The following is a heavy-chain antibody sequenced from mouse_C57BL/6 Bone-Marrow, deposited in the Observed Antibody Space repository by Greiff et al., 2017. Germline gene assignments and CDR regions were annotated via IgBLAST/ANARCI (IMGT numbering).Heavy chain of an antibody. CDR2: IDPEDGET. J-gene: IGHJ3*01. CDR1: GFNIKDYY. Sequence: VQLQQSGAELVKPGASVKLSCTASGFNIKDYYMHWVKQRTEQGLEWIGRIDPEDGETKYGPKFQGKATITADTSSNTAYLQLSSLTSEDTAGYYCARSGILPPFAYWGQGTLVTVSA. CDR3: ARSGILPPFAY. V-gene: IGHV14-2*01.